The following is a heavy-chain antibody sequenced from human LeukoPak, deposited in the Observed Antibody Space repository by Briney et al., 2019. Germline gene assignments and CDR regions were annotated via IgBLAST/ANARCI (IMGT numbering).Heavy chain of an antibody. CDR2: INWNGGST. CDR1: GFTFDDYG. D-gene: IGHD1-26*01. V-gene: IGHV3-20*04. J-gene: IGHJ4*02. CDR3: ARDPEDMVGVHNFDN. Sequence: PGGSLRLSCAASGFTFDDYGMSWVRQAPGKGLEWVSGINWNGGSTGYADSVKGRFTISRDNAKNSLYLQMNSLRAEDTAVYYCARDPEDMVGVHNFDNWGLGTLVTVSS.